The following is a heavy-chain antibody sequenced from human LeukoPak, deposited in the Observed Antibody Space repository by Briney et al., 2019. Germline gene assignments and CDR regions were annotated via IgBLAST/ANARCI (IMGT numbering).Heavy chain of an antibody. CDR1: GGSISSYY. Sequence: SETLSLTCTVSGGSISSYYWSWIRQPPGKGLEWIGYIYYSGSTNYNPSLKSRVTISVDTSKNQFSLKLSSVTAADTAVYYCARLSPSTAGSASRYWGQGTLVTVSS. V-gene: IGHV4-59*08. CDR2: IYYSGST. J-gene: IGHJ4*02. D-gene: IGHD6-13*01. CDR3: ARLSPSTAGSASRY.